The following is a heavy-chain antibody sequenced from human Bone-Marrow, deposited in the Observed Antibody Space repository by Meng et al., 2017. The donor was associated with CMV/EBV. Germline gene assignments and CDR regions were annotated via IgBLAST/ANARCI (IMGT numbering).Heavy chain of an antibody. CDR3: ARRRGLRRFYGWGNWFDP. Sequence: ASVKVSCKASGYTFTSYDINWVRQATGQGLEWMGWMNPNSGNTGYAQKFQGRVTITRNTSISTAYMELSSLRSEDTAVYYCARRRGLRRFYGWGNWFDPWGQGTLVTVSS. CDR2: MNPNSGNT. D-gene: IGHD5-12*01. J-gene: IGHJ5*02. V-gene: IGHV1-8*03. CDR1: GYTFTSYD.